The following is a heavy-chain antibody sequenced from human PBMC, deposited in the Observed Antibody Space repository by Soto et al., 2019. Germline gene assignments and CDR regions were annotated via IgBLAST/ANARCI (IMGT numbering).Heavy chain of an antibody. CDR3: VRDSGAKLSSS. V-gene: IGHV1-69*13. J-gene: IGHJ4*02. D-gene: IGHD6-13*01. Sequence: SVKVSCKASGGTFSSYRINWVRQAPGQGLEWVGGIVPIYRTADYAQKFQGRVTITADESACTSYMELRSLKSQDTAVYYCVRDSGAKLSSSWGQGTLVTVSS. CDR2: IVPIYRTA. CDR1: GGTFSSYR.